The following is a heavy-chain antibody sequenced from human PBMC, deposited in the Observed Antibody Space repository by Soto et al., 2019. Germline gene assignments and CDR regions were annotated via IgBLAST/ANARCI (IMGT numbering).Heavy chain of an antibody. CDR1: GFSLSTSGVG. CDR3: ALVYGSYDNFYY. D-gene: IGHD5-12*01. J-gene: IGHJ4*02. CDR2: IYWDDDK. Sequence: QLTLKESGPTLVKPTQTLTLTCTFSGFSLSTSGVGVGWIRQPPRKALEWLALIYWDDDKRYSPSLKSRLTINKETSNHQVVLTMTNMDPADRATYYCALVYGSYDNFYYWGQGTLVSVSS. V-gene: IGHV2-5*02.